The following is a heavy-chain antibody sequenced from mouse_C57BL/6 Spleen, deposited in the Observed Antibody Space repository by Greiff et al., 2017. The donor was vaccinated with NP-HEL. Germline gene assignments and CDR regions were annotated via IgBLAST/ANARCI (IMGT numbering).Heavy chain of an antibody. D-gene: IGHD2-2*01. Sequence: VKLQESGAELARPGASVKLSCKASGYTFTSYGISWVKQRTGKGLEWIGEIYPRSGNTYYNEKFKGKATLTADKSSSTAYMELRSLTSEDSAVYFCARGYYGYDVGAMDYWGQGTSVTVSS. V-gene: IGHV1-81*01. J-gene: IGHJ4*01. CDR3: ARGYYGYDVGAMDY. CDR1: GYTFTSYG. CDR2: IYPRSGNT.